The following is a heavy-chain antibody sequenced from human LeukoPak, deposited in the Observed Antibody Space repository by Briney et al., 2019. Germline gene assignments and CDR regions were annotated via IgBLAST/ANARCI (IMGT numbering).Heavy chain of an antibody. CDR1: GGSISSYY. CDR2: IYYSGST. J-gene: IGHJ4*02. Sequence: PSETLSLTCIVSGGSISSYYWSWIRQPPGKGLEWIGYIYYSGSTNYNPSLKSRVTISVDTSKNQFSLKLSSVTAADAAVYYCARSAPLGDCSSTSCYFDYWGQGTLVTVSS. V-gene: IGHV4-59*08. CDR3: ARSAPLGDCSSTSCYFDY. D-gene: IGHD2-2*01.